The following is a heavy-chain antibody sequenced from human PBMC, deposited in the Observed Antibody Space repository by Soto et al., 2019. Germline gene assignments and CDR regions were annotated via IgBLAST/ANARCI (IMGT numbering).Heavy chain of an antibody. Sequence: GGSLRLSCAASGFTFSAHWMHWVRQAPEKGLVWVSRINGDGSSTTYADSVKGRFTISRDNSKNTLYLQMSSLRAEDTAVYYCARKPHDSGFFSDYWGQGTLVTVS. D-gene: IGHD3-22*01. J-gene: IGHJ4*02. CDR3: ARKPHDSGFFSDY. CDR2: INGDGSST. V-gene: IGHV3-74*01. CDR1: GFTFSAHW.